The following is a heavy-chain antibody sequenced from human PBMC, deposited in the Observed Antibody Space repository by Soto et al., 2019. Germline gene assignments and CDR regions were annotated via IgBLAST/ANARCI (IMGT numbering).Heavy chain of an antibody. V-gene: IGHV3-23*01. Sequence: EVQLLESGGGLVQPGGSLRLSCAASGFTLSSYAMSWVRQAPGKGLEWVSAISGSGGSTYYADSVKGRFTISRDNSKNTLYLQMNSLRAEDTAVYYCAKVFYGDYVGGIWDYWGQGTLVTVSS. D-gene: IGHD4-17*01. CDR2: ISGSGGST. CDR3: AKVFYGDYVGGIWDY. CDR1: GFTLSSYA. J-gene: IGHJ4*02.